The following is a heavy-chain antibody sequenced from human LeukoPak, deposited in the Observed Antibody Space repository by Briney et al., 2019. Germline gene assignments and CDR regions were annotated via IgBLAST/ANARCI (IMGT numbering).Heavy chain of an antibody. V-gene: IGHV4-4*07. CDR1: GGSISSYY. CDR3: ARDNYYCSSTSCHMDV. Sequence: PSETLSLTCTVSGGSISSYYWGWIRQPAGKGLEWIGRIYTSGSTNYNPSLKSRVTMSVDTSKNQFSLKLSSVTAADTAVYYCARDNYYCSSTSCHMDVWGKGTTVTVSS. CDR2: IYTSGST. D-gene: IGHD2-2*01. J-gene: IGHJ6*03.